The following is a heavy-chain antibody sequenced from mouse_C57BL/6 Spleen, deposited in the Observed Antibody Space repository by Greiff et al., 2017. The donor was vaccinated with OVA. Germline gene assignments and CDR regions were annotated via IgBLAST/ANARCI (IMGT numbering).Heavy chain of an antibody. Sequence: QVQLQQPGAELVKPGASVTLSCKASGYTFTSSWMHWVKQRPGRGLEWIGRIDPNRGGTNYNEKFKGKATLTVDKPSSTAYMQLSSLPSEDSAVFYCASSLSTSGFAYWGQGTLVTVSA. CDR2: IDPNRGGT. J-gene: IGHJ3*01. CDR3: ASSLSTSGFAY. CDR1: GYTFTSSW. D-gene: IGHD2-1*01. V-gene: IGHV1-72*01.